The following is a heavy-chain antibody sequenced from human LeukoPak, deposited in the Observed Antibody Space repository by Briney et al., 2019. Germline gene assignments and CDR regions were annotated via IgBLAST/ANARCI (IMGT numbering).Heavy chain of an antibody. V-gene: IGHV3-30-3*01. Sequence: GGSLRLSCAASGFTFSSYAMHWVRQAPGKGLEWVAVISYDGSNKYYAGSVKGRFTISRDNSKNTLYLQMNSLRAEDTAVYYCARYSTVTYLDYWGQGTLVTVSS. D-gene: IGHD4-17*01. CDR2: ISYDGSNK. CDR3: ARYSTVTYLDY. J-gene: IGHJ4*02. CDR1: GFTFSSYA.